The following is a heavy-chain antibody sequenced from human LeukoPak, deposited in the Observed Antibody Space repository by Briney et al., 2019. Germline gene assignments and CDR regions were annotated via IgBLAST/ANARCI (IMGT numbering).Heavy chain of an antibody. J-gene: IGHJ4*02. CDR2: ISGSGDST. V-gene: IGHV3-23*01. Sequence: GGSLRLSCAASGFTFRSYPMTWVRQAPGKGLEWVSAISGSGDSTYYADSVKGRFTISRDNSRITLYLQMNSLRADDTAMYYCAVEKRSTTAYDYWGQGTLVTVSS. CDR3: AVEKRSTTAYDY. D-gene: IGHD4-17*01. CDR1: GFTFRSYP.